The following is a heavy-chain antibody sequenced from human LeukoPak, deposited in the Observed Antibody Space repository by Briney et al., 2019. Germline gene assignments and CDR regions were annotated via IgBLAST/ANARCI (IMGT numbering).Heavy chain of an antibody. CDR1: GFIFSSYG. V-gene: IGHV3-30*02. D-gene: IGHD3-10*01. CDR3: AKELYYYGSGKNYFDY. J-gene: IGHJ4*02. CDR2: IRYDGSNK. Sequence: RGSLRLSCAASGFIFSSYGMHWVRQAPGKGLEWVAFIRYDGSNKDFTDSVKGRFTISRDNSKKTLYLQMNSLRAEDTAVYYCAKELYYYGSGKNYFDYWGQGTLVTVSS.